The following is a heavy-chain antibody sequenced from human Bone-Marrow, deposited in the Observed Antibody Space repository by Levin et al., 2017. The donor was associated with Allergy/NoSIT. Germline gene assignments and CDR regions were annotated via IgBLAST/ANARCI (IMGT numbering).Heavy chain of an antibody. CDR3: ARVGGTVLYAGIPNYFDV. CDR2: ISNTGRG. D-gene: IGHD2-8*01. V-gene: IGHV4-30-4*01. CDR1: GGSIGSGDYY. J-gene: IGHJ4*02. Sequence: PSETLSLTCTVSGGSIGSGDYYWSWLRQPPGKGLEWIGYISNTGRGYYNPSLKSRLSMSVDTSKNQFSLKVTSVTAADTAVYFAARVGGTVLYAGIPNYFDVWGQGTVVTVSS.